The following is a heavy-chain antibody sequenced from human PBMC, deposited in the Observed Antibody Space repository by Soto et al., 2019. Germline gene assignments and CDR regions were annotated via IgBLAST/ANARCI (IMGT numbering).Heavy chain of an antibody. V-gene: IGHV3-30*18. CDR2: ISYDGSNK. D-gene: IGHD3-10*01. J-gene: IGHJ6*02. Sequence: GGVPRLSCAASGFTFSSYGMHWVRQAPGKGLEWVAVISYDGSNKYYADSVKGRFTISRDNSKNTLYLQMNSLRAEDTAVYYCAKAQFYGSGSYSRNYYGMDVWGQGT. CDR3: AKAQFYGSGSYSRNYYGMDV. CDR1: GFTFSSYG.